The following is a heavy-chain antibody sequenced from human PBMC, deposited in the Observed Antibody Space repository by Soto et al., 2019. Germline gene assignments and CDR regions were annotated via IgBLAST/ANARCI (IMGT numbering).Heavy chain of an antibody. Sequence: QVQLQQSGPRLVKPSETLSLTCTVSSGPDRSHNWGWIRQPPGRGLKWIGYVYYTGDTAYNPSRRSRVTIAADTSTNDLSVNLKSETAADSVVYYCVRQGIDYLTGLVDV. V-gene: IGHV4-59*08. D-gene: IGHD7-27*01. CDR3: VRQGIDYLTGLVDV. CDR1: SGPDRSHN. CDR2: VYYTGDT. J-gene: IGHJ6*01.